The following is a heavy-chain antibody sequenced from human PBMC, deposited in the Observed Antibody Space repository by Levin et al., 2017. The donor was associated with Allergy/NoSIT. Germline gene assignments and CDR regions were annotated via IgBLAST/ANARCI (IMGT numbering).Heavy chain of an antibody. J-gene: IGHJ4*02. V-gene: IGHV5-51*01. CDR1: GYKLGNSR. CDR2: IYPADSDT. Sequence: GESLKISCQASGYKLGNSRIAWVRQVPGKGLEWMGLIYPADSDTKYNPSFQGQVTISADKAINTAYLQWSSLKASDNAIYYCARQGSGNYDFWSGYYHAPFDYWGPGALVTVSS. CDR3: ARQGSGNYDFWSGYYHAPFDY. D-gene: IGHD3-3*01.